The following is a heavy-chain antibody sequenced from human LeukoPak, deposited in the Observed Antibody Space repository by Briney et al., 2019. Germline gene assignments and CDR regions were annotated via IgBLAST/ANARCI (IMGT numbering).Heavy chain of an antibody. J-gene: IGHJ4*02. D-gene: IGHD3-22*01. CDR2: INPNSGGT. CDR3: ARGLGRYYDSSGPWYFDY. Sequence: GASVNVSCKASGYTFTGYYMHWVRQAPGQGLEWMGWINPNSGGTNYAQKFQGWVTMTRDTSISTAYMELSRLRSDDTAVYYCARGLGRYYDSSGPWYFDYWGQGTLVTVSS. V-gene: IGHV1-2*04. CDR1: GYTFTGYY.